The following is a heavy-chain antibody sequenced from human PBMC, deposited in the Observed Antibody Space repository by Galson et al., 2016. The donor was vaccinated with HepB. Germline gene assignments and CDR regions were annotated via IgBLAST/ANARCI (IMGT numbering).Heavy chain of an antibody. CDR3: AILPMGRGAMAH. J-gene: IGHJ4*02. D-gene: IGHD3-10*01. Sequence: QSGAEVKKPGESLRISCEGSGYSFISYWISWVRQMPGKGLEWMGTIDPSDSSTNYNPSFQGPVTFSADGSITTAYLQWSRLKTSDTARYYCAILPMGRGAMAHWGQGTLVTVAS. V-gene: IGHV5-10-1*01. CDR1: GYSFISYW. CDR2: IDPSDSST.